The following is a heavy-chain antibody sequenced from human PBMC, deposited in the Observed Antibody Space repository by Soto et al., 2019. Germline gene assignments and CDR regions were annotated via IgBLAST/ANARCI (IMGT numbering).Heavy chain of an antibody. D-gene: IGHD1-20*01. V-gene: IGHV4-39*01. CDR2: IYYSGST. Sequence: QLQLQESGPGLVKPSETLSLTCTVSGGSISSSSYYWGWIRQPPGKGLEWIGSIYYSGSTYYNPSLKSRVTISVDTSKNQFSLKLSSVTAADTAVYYCARGITVYYYYMDVWGKGTTVTVSS. J-gene: IGHJ6*03. CDR1: GGSISSSSYY. CDR3: ARGITVYYYYMDV.